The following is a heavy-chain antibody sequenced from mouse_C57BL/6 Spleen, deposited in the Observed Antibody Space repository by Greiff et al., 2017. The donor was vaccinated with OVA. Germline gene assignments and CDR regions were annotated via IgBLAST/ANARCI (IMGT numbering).Heavy chain of an antibody. J-gene: IGHJ1*03. CDR3: ARLYGSSWYFDV. D-gene: IGHD1-1*01. CDR1: GFTFSSYT. CDR2: ISGGGGNT. V-gene: IGHV5-9*01. Sequence: EVQLQESGGGLVKPGGSLKLSCAASGFTFSSYTMSWVRQTPEKRLEWVATISGGGGNTYYPDSVKGRFTISRDNAKNTLYLQMSSLRSEDTALYYCARLYGSSWYFDVWGTGTTVTVSS.